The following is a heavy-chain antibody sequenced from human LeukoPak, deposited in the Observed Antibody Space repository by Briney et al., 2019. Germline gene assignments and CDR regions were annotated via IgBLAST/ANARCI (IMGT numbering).Heavy chain of an antibody. CDR1: GFIFSSYS. CDR3: ARALGRFIAAASD. V-gene: IGHV3-21*04. CDR2: ISSSSSYI. Sequence: GGSLRLSCAASGFIFSSYSMNWVRQAPGKGLEWVSSISSSSSYIYYADSVKGRFTISRDNAKNSLYLQMNSLRAEDTALYYCARALGRFIAAASDWGQGTLVTVSS. J-gene: IGHJ4*02. D-gene: IGHD6-25*01.